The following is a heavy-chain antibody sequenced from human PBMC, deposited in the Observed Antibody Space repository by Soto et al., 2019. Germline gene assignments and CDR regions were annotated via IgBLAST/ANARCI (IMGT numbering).Heavy chain of an antibody. V-gene: IGHV3-23*01. CDR3: AKLYYDFWSGYSIRAKIFDY. CDR1: GFTFSSYA. Sequence: PGGSLRLSCAASGFTFSSYAMSWVRQAPGKGLEWVSAISGSGGSTYYADSVKGRFTISRDNSKNTLYLQMNSLRAEDTAVYYCAKLYYDFWSGYSIRAKIFDYWGQGTLVTVSS. CDR2: ISGSGGST. D-gene: IGHD3-3*01. J-gene: IGHJ4*02.